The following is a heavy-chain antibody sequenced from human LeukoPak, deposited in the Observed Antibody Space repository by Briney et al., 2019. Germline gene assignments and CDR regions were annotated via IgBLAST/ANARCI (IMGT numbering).Heavy chain of an antibody. D-gene: IGHD3-10*01. Sequence: GRSLRLSCAASGFTFDDYAMHWVRQAPGKGLEWVSGISWNSGSIGYADSVKGRFTISRDNAKNSLYLQMNSLRAEDTASYYCAKDSTNYYGSGSFDYWGQGTLVTVSS. CDR3: AKDSTNYYGSGSFDY. CDR2: ISWNSGSI. J-gene: IGHJ4*02. V-gene: IGHV3-9*01. CDR1: GFTFDDYA.